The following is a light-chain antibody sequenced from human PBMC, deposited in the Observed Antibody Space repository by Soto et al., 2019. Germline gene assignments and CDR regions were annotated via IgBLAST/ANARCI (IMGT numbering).Light chain of an antibody. J-gene: IGKJ4*01. CDR2: LGS. CDR3: FSSLLPTLS. V-gene: IGKV2-28*01. Sequence: DIVLNQSPLSLPVTPGEPASISCRSSQSLLHRNGYNYLDWYLQKPGQSPQLLIYLGSNRASGVPDRCSGSGSVTDFTLKISRVEAEDVGLYYCFSSLLPTLSFGEG. CDR1: QSLLHRNGYNY.